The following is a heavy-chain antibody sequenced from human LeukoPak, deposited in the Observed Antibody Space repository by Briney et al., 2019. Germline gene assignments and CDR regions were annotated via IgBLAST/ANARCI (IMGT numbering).Heavy chain of an antibody. D-gene: IGHD6-13*01. CDR2: ISFNGNYE. CDR3: SSAASGQPDY. J-gene: IGHJ4*02. Sequence: GGSLRLSCAASGFSFSGYAMHWIRQAPGKGLEWVAPISFNGNYEDYTQSVKGRFTISRDNSKNTLFLQMNSLRPEDTAVYYCSSAASGQPDYWGQGTLVIVSS. CDR1: GFSFSGYA. V-gene: IGHV3-30*03.